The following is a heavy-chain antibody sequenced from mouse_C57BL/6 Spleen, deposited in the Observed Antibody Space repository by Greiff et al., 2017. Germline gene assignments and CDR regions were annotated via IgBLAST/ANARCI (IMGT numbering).Heavy chain of an antibody. CDR2: FDPETGGT. CDR3: TKADGSRYGGYFDV. D-gene: IGHD1-1*01. Sequence: VQLQQSGAELVRPGASVTLSCKASGYTFTDYEMHWVKQTPVHGLEWIGAFDPETGGTAYNQKFKGKAILTADKSSSTAYMALRRLTSEDSAVYYCTKADGSRYGGYFDVWGTGTTVTVSS. CDR1: GYTFTDYE. J-gene: IGHJ1*03. V-gene: IGHV1-15*01.